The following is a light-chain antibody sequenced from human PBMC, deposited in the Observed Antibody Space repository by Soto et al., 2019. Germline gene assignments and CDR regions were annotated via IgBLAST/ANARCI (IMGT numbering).Light chain of an antibody. Sequence: EIVMTQSPVTLSVFPWERATLSCRASQSVGATVAWYHQRPGQAPRLLISGASTRATGVPARVSASGSGTAFTLTITSLQSDDFGVYYCQQYADWPTTFGQGTKVDIK. CDR2: GAS. V-gene: IGKV3-15*01. CDR1: QSVGAT. J-gene: IGKJ1*01. CDR3: QQYADWPTT.